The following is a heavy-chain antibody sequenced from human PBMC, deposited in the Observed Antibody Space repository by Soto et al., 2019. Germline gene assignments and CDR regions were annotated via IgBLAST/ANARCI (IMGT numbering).Heavy chain of an antibody. D-gene: IGHD3-10*01. Sequence: QVQLVQSGAEVKKPGSTVKVSCKASGGTFSSYAISWVRQAPGQGLEWMGGIIPTLGTVNYPQKYQGRVTSTADESTSTAYMGLSSLRSEDTAVYYCARGGIMVRGVLRFDPWGQGTLVTVSS. V-gene: IGHV1-69*01. CDR3: ARGGIMVRGVLRFDP. CDR2: IIPTLGTV. CDR1: GGTFSSYA. J-gene: IGHJ5*02.